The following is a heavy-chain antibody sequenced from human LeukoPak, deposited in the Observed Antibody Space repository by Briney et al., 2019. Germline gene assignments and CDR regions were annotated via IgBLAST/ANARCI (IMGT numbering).Heavy chain of an antibody. J-gene: IGHJ3*02. V-gene: IGHV3-23*01. D-gene: IGHD1-26*01. CDR2: VGGSGTNT. CDR1: GFTFSSYA. CDR3: AKDRSHYAPFDI. Sequence: GGSLRLSCAASGFTFSSYAMSWVRQAPGKGLEWVSTVGGSGTNTFFADSVKGRFTISRDNSKNTLYLQMNSLRAEDTAVYYCAKDRSHYAPFDIWGQGTMVTVSS.